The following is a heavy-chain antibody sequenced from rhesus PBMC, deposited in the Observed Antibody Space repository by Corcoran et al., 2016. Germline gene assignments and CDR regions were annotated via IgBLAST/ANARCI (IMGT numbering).Heavy chain of an antibody. CDR3: ASGLNYGAPNFGLDS. V-gene: IGHV4-127*01. D-gene: IGHD1-26*01. Sequence: QVQLKESGPGLVKPSETLSLTCTVSGDSIISGYAWSWIRQPPGKGLEWIGYIGGSSTPSLNSRVTIPKATSKNQFSLNLTSVTAADTAVYYCASGLNYGAPNFGLDSWGQGVVVTVSS. CDR1: GDSIISGYA. CDR2: IGG. J-gene: IGHJ6*01.